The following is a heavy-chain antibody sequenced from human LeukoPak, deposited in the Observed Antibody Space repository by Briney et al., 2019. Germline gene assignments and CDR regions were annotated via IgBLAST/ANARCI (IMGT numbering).Heavy chain of an antibody. CDR3: AKRSAESSGYFDY. CDR1: GFTFISDG. CDR2: ITGSRTFT. D-gene: IGHD6-19*01. Sequence: GGSLRLSCAASGFTFISDGMSSVRQAPGKVLEWVSAITGSRTFTDYADSVKGRFTISRDNSKNTLYLQMNSLRAEDTAVYYCAKRSAESSGYFDYWGQGTLVTVSS. J-gene: IGHJ4*02. V-gene: IGHV3-23*01.